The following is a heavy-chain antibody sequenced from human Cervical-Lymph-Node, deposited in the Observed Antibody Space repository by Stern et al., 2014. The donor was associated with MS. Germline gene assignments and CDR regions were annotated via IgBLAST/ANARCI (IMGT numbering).Heavy chain of an antibody. V-gene: IGHV3-30-3*02. D-gene: IGHD5-24*01. CDR2: VTYNGTNK. CDR1: GFTFKSYT. Sequence: QMQLVQSGGGVVQPGRSLRLSCSASGFTFKSYTMQWVRQPPGKGLEWVAVVTYNGTNKYYADSVKGRFTISRDNSKNILFLQMNSLRPEDSAVYYCAKYAETFDSWGQGTLVIVSS. J-gene: IGHJ4*02. CDR3: AKYAETFDS.